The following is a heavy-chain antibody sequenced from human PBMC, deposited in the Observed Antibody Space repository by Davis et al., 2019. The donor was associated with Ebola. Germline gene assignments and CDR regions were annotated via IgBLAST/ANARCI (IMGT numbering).Heavy chain of an antibody. CDR1: GFTFSSYA. CDR2: ITDNGGST. D-gene: IGHD4-17*01. Sequence: GESLKISCAASGFTFSSYAMSWVRQAPGKGLEWISGITDNGGSTYYADSVRGRFTSSRDNSKNTLYLQMNSLRAEDTAVYYCAKGSLYGSRSITAGMDVWGQGTTVTVSS. J-gene: IGHJ6*02. CDR3: AKGSLYGSRSITAGMDV. V-gene: IGHV3-23*01.